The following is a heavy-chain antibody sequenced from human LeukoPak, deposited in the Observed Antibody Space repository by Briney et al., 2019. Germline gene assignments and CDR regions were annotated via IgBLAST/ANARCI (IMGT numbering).Heavy chain of an antibody. CDR1: GFTFSYYS. J-gene: IGHJ4*02. CDR3: AKEAYCSGGSCPYYFDY. D-gene: IGHD2-15*01. V-gene: IGHV3-21*01. Sequence: GGSLRLSCAASGFTFSYYSMNWVRQAPGKGLEWVSSISSSSSYKHYADSVKGRFTISRDNAKNSLFLQMNSLRAEDTAVYYCAKEAYCSGGSCPYYFDYWGQGTLVTVSS. CDR2: ISSSSSYK.